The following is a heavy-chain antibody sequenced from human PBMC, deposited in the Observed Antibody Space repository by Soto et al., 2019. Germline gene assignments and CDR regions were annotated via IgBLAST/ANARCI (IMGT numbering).Heavy chain of an antibody. V-gene: IGHV1-69*13. Sequence: SVKVSCKASGGTFSKYTITWVRQAPGQGLEWMGGVTPMFGTPNYAQKFQGRVTITADESTSTAYMELSSLRSEDTAMYYCARDGTLYDSSAYYYLYWGQGTLVTVSS. CDR3: ARDGTLYDSSAYYYLY. D-gene: IGHD3-22*01. J-gene: IGHJ4*02. CDR1: GGTFSKYT. CDR2: VTPMFGTP.